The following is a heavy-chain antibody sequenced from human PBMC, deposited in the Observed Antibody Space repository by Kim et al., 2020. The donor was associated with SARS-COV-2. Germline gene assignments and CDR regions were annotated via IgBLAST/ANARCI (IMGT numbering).Heavy chain of an antibody. CDR3: AKDPITAMVTVGYFDY. CDR1: GFTFSSYG. J-gene: IGHJ4*02. V-gene: IGHV3-30*18. D-gene: IGHD5-18*01. CDR2: ISYDGSNK. Sequence: GGSLRLSCAASGFTFSSYGMHWVRQAPGKGLEWVAVISYDGSNKYYADSVKGRFTISRDNSKNTLYLQMNSLRAEDTAVYYCAKDPITAMVTVGYFDYWGQGTLVTVSS.